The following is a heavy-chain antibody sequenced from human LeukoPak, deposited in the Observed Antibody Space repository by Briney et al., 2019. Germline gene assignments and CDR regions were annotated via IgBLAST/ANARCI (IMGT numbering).Heavy chain of an antibody. CDR2: IYKSGST. J-gene: IGHJ4*02. V-gene: IGHV4-59*01. Sequence: SETLSLTCSVSGGSISSYYWSWIRQPPGKGVEWIGYIYKSGSTNYNPSLKSRVTISVDTSKNQFSLKLSSVTAADTAVYYCAGGGSYYYFDHWGQGTLVTVSS. CDR3: AGGGSYYYFDH. CDR1: GGSISSYY. D-gene: IGHD1-26*01.